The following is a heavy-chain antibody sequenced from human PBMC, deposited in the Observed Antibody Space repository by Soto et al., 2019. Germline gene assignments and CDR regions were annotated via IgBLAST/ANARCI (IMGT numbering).Heavy chain of an antibody. V-gene: IGHV4-31*03. Sequence: SETLSLTCTVSGGSISSGGYYWSWIRQHPGKGLEWIGYIYYSGSTYYNPSLKSRVTISVDTSKNQFSLKLSSVTAADTAVYYCARGVRGRKIFDYCGQGALVTVSS. CDR3: ARGVRGRKIFDY. CDR2: IYYSGST. CDR1: GGSISSGGYY. D-gene: IGHD3-10*01. J-gene: IGHJ4*02.